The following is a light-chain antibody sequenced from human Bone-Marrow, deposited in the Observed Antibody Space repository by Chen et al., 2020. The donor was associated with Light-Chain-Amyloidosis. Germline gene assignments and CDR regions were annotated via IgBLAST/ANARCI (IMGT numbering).Light chain of an antibody. CDR3: ATWDSSLTVWM. CDR1: NSNIGINY. CDR2: ENN. J-gene: IGLJ3*02. Sequence: QSVLTQPPSVSAAPGQKVTISCSGSNSNIGINYVSWYQKLPGTSPKLLIYENNQRPSEIPDRFSGSKSGTSATLGVAGLQTGDEADYYCATWDSSLTVWMLGGGTKLTVL. V-gene: IGLV1-51*02.